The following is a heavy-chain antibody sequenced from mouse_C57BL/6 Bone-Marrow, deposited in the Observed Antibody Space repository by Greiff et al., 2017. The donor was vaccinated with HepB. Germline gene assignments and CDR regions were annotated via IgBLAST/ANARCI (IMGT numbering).Heavy chain of an antibody. J-gene: IGHJ1*03. CDR2: IYPGSGST. V-gene: IGHV1-55*01. D-gene: IGHD1-1*01. CDR3: ASPLFYGSSLYFDV. Sequence: QVQLQQSGAELVKPGASVKMSCKASGYTFTSYWITWVKQRPGQGLEWIGDIYPGSGSTNYNEKFKSKATLTVDTSSSTAYMQLSSLTSEDSAVYYCASPLFYGSSLYFDVWGTGTTVTVSS. CDR1: GYTFTSYW.